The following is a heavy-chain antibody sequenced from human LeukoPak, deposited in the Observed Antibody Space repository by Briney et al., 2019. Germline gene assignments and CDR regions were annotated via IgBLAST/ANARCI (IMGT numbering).Heavy chain of an antibody. V-gene: IGHV4-59*01. D-gene: IGHD2-15*01. CDR3: AGQYCSGGSCQLDY. CDR2: IYYSGST. J-gene: IGHJ4*02. CDR1: GGSISSYY. Sequence: SETLPLTCTVSGGSISSYYWSWIRQPPGKGLEWIGYIYYSGSTNYNPSLKSRVTISVDTSKNQFSLKLSSVTAADTAVYYCAGQYCSGGSCQLDYWGQGTLVTVSS.